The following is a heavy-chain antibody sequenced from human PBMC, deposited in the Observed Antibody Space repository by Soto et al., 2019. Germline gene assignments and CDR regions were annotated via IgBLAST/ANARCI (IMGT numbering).Heavy chain of an antibody. Sequence: QVQLVASGGGLVKPGGSLRLSCAASGFSFNDYYMHWIRQAPGKGLEWVSYISASGFTSYNADSVLGRFTISRDTSDKAQYLQFDSLRADYTAVYSCASRPLDRNSGDYPLFGYWGQGVLVTVSS. V-gene: IGHV3-11*01. D-gene: IGHD3-16*02. J-gene: IGHJ4*02. CDR3: ASRPLDRNSGDYPLFGY. CDR1: GFSFNDYY. CDR2: ISASGFTS.